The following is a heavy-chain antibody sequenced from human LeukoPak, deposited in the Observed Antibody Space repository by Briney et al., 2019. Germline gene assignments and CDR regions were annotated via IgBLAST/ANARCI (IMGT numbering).Heavy chain of an antibody. CDR3: ARVGYDFWSGYYNPYYFDY. CDR1: GFTFSSYW. CDR2: IKQDGSEK. D-gene: IGHD3-3*01. Sequence: GGSLRLSCAASGFTFSSYWMSWVRQAPGKGLEWVANIKQDGSEKYYVDSVKGRFTISRDNAKNSLYLQMNSLRAEDTAVYYCARVGYDFWSGYYNPYYFDYWGQGTLVTVSS. V-gene: IGHV3-7*01. J-gene: IGHJ4*02.